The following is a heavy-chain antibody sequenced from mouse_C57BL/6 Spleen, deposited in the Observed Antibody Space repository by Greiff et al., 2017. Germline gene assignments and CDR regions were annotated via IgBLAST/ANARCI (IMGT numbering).Heavy chain of an antibody. CDR2: IYPGSGST. D-gene: IGHD2-4*01. Sequence: QVHVKQPGAELVKPGASVKMSCKASGYTFTSYWITWVKQRPGQGLEWIGDIYPGSGSTNYNEKFKSKATLTVDTSSSTAYMQLSSLTSEDSAVYYCARGRDDYPYYFDYWGQGTTLTVSS. CDR1: GYTFTSYW. CDR3: ARGRDDYPYYFDY. J-gene: IGHJ2*01. V-gene: IGHV1-55*01.